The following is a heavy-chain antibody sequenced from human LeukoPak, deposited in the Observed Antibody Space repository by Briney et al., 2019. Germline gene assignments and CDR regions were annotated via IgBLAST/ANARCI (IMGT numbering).Heavy chain of an antibody. CDR3: ARGIIAVADSYGAFDI. CDR2: ISSSSSTI. Sequence: GGSLRLSCAASGFTFSSYEMNWVRQAPGKGLEWVSYISSSSSTIYYADSVKGRFTISRDNAKNSLYLQMNSLRAEDTAVYYCARGIIAVADSYGAFDIWGQGTMVTVSS. J-gene: IGHJ3*02. V-gene: IGHV3-48*01. D-gene: IGHD6-19*01. CDR1: GFTFSSYE.